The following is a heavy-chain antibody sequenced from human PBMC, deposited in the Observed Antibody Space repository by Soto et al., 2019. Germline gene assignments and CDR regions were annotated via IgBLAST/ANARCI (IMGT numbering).Heavy chain of an antibody. CDR2: IYYSGGT. J-gene: IGHJ4*02. Sequence: PSETLSLTCTVSGGSISSGVYYWSWIRQHPGKGLEWIGYIYYSGGTYYNPSLKSRVTISVDTSKNQFSLKLSSVTDADTAVYYCASRDPGTSVDYWGQGTLVTVSS. V-gene: IGHV4-31*03. D-gene: IGHD1-7*01. CDR3: ASRDPGTSVDY. CDR1: GGSISSGVYY.